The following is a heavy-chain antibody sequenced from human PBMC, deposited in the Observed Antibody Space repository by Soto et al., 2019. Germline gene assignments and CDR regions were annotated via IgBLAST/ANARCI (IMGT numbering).Heavy chain of an antibody. CDR3: EKERRCYYASGRYLSLDF. CDR1: GFTFSTYA. J-gene: IGHJ4*02. D-gene: IGHD3-10*01. Sequence: EVQLLESGGGLVQPGGSLRLSCAASGFTFSTYAMTWVRQAPGKGLEWVSTLTGSGYTTYYADSVKGRFTISRDNSKNRLYLEMNSRRVEDTAVYYCEKERRCYYASGRYLSLDFWGQRTLVTVS. CDR2: LTGSGYTT. V-gene: IGHV3-23*01.